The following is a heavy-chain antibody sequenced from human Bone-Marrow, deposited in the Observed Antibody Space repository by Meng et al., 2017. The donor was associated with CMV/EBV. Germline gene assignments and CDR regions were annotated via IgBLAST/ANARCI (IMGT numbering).Heavy chain of an antibody. CDR3: ARDDPLDHRSDY. Sequence: ASVKVSCKASGYTFTSYYMHWVRQAPGQGLEWMGIINPSGGSTSYAQKFQGRVTMNRDTSTSTVYMELSSLRSEDTAVYYCARDDPLDHRSDYWGQGTLVTVSS. CDR1: GYTFTSYY. V-gene: IGHV1-46*01. CDR2: INPSGGST. J-gene: IGHJ4*02.